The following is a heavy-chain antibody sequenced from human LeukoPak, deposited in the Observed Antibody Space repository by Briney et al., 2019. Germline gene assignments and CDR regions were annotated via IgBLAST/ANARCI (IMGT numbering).Heavy chain of an antibody. CDR2: IRYDGSNK. CDR1: GFTFSSYG. V-gene: IGHV3-30*02. D-gene: IGHD2-21*01. J-gene: IGHJ6*02. Sequence: GGSLRLSCAASGFTFSSYGMHWVRQAPGKGLEWVAFIRYDGSNKYYADSVKGRFTISRDNSKNTLYLQMNSLRAEDTAVYYCAKGGLAYYYGMDVWGQGTTVTVSS. CDR3: AKGGLAYYYGMDV.